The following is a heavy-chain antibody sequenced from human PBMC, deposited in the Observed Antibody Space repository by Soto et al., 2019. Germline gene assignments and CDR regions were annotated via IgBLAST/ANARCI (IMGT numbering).Heavy chain of an antibody. CDR1: EFTFSSDA. V-gene: IGHV3-23*01. D-gene: IGHD6-19*01. Sequence: GGSLRLSCAASEFTFSSDAMSWVRQARGKGLEWVSAISGSGGSTYYADSVKGRFTISRDNSKNTLYLQMNSLRAEDTAVYYCAKDRRRWAVAGKDGFDYWGQGTLVTVSS. CDR3: AKDRRRWAVAGKDGFDY. J-gene: IGHJ4*02. CDR2: ISGSGGST.